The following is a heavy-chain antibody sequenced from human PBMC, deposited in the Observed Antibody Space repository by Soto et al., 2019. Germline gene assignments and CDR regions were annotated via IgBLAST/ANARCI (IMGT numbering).Heavy chain of an antibody. CDR2: IYYSGRT. Sequence: QLQLQESGPGLVKPSETLSLTCTVSGGSISSSSYYWGWIRQPPGKGLEWIGSIYYSGRTYYNPSLKIRVTISVDPSKNQFSLKLSSVAAADTAVYYCASTYYYDSSGYYGGNWGQGTLVTVSS. CDR1: GGSISSSSYY. D-gene: IGHD3-22*01. V-gene: IGHV4-39*01. CDR3: ASTYYYDSSGYYGGN. J-gene: IGHJ4*02.